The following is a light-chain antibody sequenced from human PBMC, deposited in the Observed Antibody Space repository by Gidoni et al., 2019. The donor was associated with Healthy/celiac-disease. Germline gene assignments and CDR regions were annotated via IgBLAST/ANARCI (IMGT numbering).Light chain of an antibody. CDR2: DVS. J-gene: IGLJ3*02. CDR3: SSYTSSSTLAV. V-gene: IGLV2-14*01. Sequence: QSALTQPASVSGSPGQSITISCNGTSSDVGGYNYVSWYQQPPGTAPKLMIYDVSNRPSGVSNRFSGSKSGNTASLTISGLQAEDEADYYCSSYTSSSTLAVFGGGTKLTVL. CDR1: SSDVGGYNY.